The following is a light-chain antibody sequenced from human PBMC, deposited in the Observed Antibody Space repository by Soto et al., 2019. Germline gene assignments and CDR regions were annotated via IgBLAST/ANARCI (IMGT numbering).Light chain of an antibody. J-gene: IGLJ7*01. Sequence: QSVLTQPPSVSGAPGQRVTISCTGSSSNIGAGYDVHWYQQLPGTAPKLLIYGNSNRPSGVPDRFSGSKSGTSASLAITGPQAADEADYYCQSYDSSLSAPVFGGGTQLTVL. V-gene: IGLV1-40*01. CDR2: GNS. CDR3: QSYDSSLSAPV. CDR1: SSNIGAGYD.